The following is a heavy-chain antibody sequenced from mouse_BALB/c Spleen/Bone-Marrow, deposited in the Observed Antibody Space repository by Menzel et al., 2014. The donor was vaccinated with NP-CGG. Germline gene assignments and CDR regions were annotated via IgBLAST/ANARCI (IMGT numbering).Heavy chain of an antibody. CDR2: IRLKSNNYAT. Sequence: EVKLVESGGGLVQPGGSMKLSCVASGFTFSNYWMNWVRQSPEKGLEWVAEIRLKSNNYATHYAESVKGRFTISRDDSKSVVYLQMNNLRAEDTGIYYCTRGGRGYAMDYWGQGTSVTVSS. V-gene: IGHV6-6*02. J-gene: IGHJ4*01. CDR1: GFTFSNYW. CDR3: TRGGRGYAMDY.